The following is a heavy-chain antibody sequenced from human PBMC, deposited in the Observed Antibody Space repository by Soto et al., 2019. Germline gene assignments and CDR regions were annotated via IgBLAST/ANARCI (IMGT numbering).Heavy chain of an antibody. Sequence: PGGSLRLSCAASGFTFSSYGMHWVRQAPGKGLEWVAVISYDGSNKYYADSVKGRFTISRDNSKNTLYLQMNSLRAEDTAVYYCAKHFTIFRVVTHLYMDVWGKGTTVNVSS. CDR2: ISYDGSNK. CDR1: GFTFSSYG. D-gene: IGHD3-3*01. V-gene: IGHV3-30*18. J-gene: IGHJ6*03. CDR3: AKHFTIFRVVTHLYMDV.